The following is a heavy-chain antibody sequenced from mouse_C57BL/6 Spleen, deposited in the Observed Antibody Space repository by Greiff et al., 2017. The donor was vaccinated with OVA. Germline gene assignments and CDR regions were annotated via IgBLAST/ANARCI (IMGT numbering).Heavy chain of an antibody. CDR2: IDPSDSYT. CDR3: ARSGDGNSWFAY. D-gene: IGHD2-1*01. Sequence: QVQLQQPGAELVMPGASVKLSCKASGYTFTSYWMHWVKQRPGHGLEWIGEIDPSDSYTNYNQKFKGKSTLTVDKSSSTAYMQLSSLTSEDSAVYYCARSGDGNSWFAYWGQGTLVTVSA. J-gene: IGHJ3*01. CDR1: GYTFTSYW. V-gene: IGHV1-69*01.